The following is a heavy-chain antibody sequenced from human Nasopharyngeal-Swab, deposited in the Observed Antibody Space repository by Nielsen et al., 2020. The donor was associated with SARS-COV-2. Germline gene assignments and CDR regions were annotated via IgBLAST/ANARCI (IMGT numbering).Heavy chain of an antibody. CDR2: ISGSGGST. CDR1: GFTFSSYA. J-gene: IGHJ4*02. D-gene: IGHD2-2*01. Sequence: GGSLRLSCAASGFTFSSYAMSGVRQAPGKGREWVSAISGSGGSTYYADSVKGRFTISRDNSKNTLYLQMNSLRAEDTAVYYCAKDPLIVVVPAATLDYWGQGTLVTVSS. V-gene: IGHV3-23*01. CDR3: AKDPLIVVVPAATLDY.